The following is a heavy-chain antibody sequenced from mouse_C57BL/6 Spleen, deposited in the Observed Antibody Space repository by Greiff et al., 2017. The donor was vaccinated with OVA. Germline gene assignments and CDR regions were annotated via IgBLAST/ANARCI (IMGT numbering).Heavy chain of an antibody. D-gene: IGHD2-2*01. V-gene: IGHV5-6*01. CDR2: ISSGGSYT. J-gene: IGHJ4*01. CDR3: ARHYGYDGDYYAMDY. CDR1: GFTFSSYG. Sequence: VQLKESGGDLVKPGGSLKLSCAASGFTFSSYGMSWVRQTPDKRLEWVANISSGGSYTYYPDSVKGRFTISRDNAKNTLYLQMSSLKSEDTAMYYCARHYGYDGDYYAMDYWGQGTSVTVSS.